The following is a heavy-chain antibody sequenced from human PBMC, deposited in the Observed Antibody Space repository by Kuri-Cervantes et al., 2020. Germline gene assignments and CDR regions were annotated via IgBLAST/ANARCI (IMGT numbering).Heavy chain of an antibody. CDR1: GGSFSGPY. CDR3: ARGPGTMGRGVIFVRGSGWFDP. J-gene: IGHJ5*02. Sequence: SETLSLTCAVYGGSFSGPYWSWIRQPPGKGLEWIGEINHSGSTNYNPSLKSRVTITVDTSKNQFSLKLSSVAAADTAVYYCARGPGTMGRGVIFVRGSGWFDPWGQGTLVTVSS. CDR2: INHSGST. V-gene: IGHV4-34*01. D-gene: IGHD3-10*01.